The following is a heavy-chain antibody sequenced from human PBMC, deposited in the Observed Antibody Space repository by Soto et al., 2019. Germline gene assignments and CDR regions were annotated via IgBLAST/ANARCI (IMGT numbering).Heavy chain of an antibody. Sequence: GGPLRLSCGASGGTCKNYAMSWVRQAPGKGLEWVSGISGSGTSTYYADSVKGRFTISSDFSKNSLYLRMNSLRAEDTAIYYCVKAAIYDTLTYYYMDVWGKGTTVTVSS. CDR1: GGTCKNYA. CDR3: VKAAIYDTLTYYYMDV. CDR2: ISGSGTST. J-gene: IGHJ6*03. D-gene: IGHD3-9*01. V-gene: IGHV3-23*01.